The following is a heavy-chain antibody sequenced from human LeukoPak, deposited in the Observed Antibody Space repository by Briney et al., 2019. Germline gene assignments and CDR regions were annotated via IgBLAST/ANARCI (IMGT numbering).Heavy chain of an antibody. CDR1: GFTFSSYA. D-gene: IGHD4-17*01. J-gene: IGHJ3*02. V-gene: IGHV3-30-3*01. CDR2: ISYDGSNK. CDR3: ARDSTQLTTWAFDI. Sequence: GGSLRLSCAASGFTFSSYAMRWVRQAPGKGLEWVAVISYDGSNKYYADSVKGRFTISRDNSKNTLYLQMNSLRAEDTAVYYCARDSTQLTTWAFDIWGQGTMVTVSS.